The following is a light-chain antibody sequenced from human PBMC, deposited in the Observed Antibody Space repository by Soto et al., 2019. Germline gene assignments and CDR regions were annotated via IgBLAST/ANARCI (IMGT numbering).Light chain of an antibody. CDR2: SAS. J-gene: IGKJ4*01. CDR1: LDIRGY. CDR3: QQLDRYPFS. V-gene: IGKV1-9*01. Sequence: DIQLTQSPSFLSASVGDRVTITCRASLDIRGYLAWYQQKPGRVPRLLFYSASTLQSGVPSRFSGSGSWTEFTLTIRSLQPEDFASYYCQQLDRYPFSFGGGTKVEIK.